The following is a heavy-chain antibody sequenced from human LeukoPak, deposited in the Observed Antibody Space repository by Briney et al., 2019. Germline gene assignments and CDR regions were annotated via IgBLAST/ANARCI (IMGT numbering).Heavy chain of an antibody. D-gene: IGHD2-2*01. CDR3: TRVASTTCDCPDYFDF. CDR1: GYTFTTFG. Sequence: ASVKVSCKASGYTFTTFGISWVRQAPGQGLEWMGWISASTGNTNYAPTFQRRLTITTDPSTTPGHMELTSRRSDDTAVYYCTRVASTTCDCPDYFDFWGRGPRVTVSS. V-gene: IGHV1-18*01. J-gene: IGHJ4*02. CDR2: ISASTGNT.